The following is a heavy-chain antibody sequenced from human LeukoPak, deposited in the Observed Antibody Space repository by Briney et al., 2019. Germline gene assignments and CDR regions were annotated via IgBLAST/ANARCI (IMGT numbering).Heavy chain of an antibody. CDR1: GYTFTSYD. CDR3: ARDGSGTYWAYYNWFDP. CDR2: MNPNSGNT. V-gene: IGHV1-8*02. J-gene: IGHJ5*02. D-gene: IGHD3-10*01. Sequence: ASVKVSCKASGYTFTSYDINWVRQATGQGLEWMGWMNPNSGNTDYAQKFQGRVTMTRNTSISTAYMELSNLRPEDTAVYYCARDGSGTYWAYYNWFDPWGQGTLVTVSS.